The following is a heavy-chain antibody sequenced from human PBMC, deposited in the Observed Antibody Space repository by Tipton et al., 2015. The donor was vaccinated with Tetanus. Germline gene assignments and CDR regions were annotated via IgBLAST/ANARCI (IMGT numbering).Heavy chain of an antibody. CDR1: GASISSGGYF. CDR2: IYYSGST. Sequence: TLSLTCSVSGASISSGGYFWNWIRHRPGQGLEWIGYIYYSGSTNYNPSLKSRVTISVDTSKNQFSLRLRSVAAADTAVYYCARGGRDAYNNPLGAFDVWGRGTTVTVSS. CDR3: ARGGRDAYNNPLGAFDV. D-gene: IGHD5-24*01. V-gene: IGHV4-30-4*01. J-gene: IGHJ3*01.